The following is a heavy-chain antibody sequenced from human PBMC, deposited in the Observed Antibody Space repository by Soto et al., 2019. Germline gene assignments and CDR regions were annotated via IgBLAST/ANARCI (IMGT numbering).Heavy chain of an antibody. V-gene: IGHV4-59*01. J-gene: IGHJ3*02. CDR3: ARGSYGAHAFDI. CDR2: IYYSGST. D-gene: IGHD4-17*01. CDR1: GGSISSYY. Sequence: PSETLSITFTVSGGSISSYYWSWIRQPPGKGLEWIGYIYYSGSTNYNPSLKSRVTISVDTSKNQFSLKLSSVTAADTAVYYCARGSYGAHAFDIWGQGTMVTVSS.